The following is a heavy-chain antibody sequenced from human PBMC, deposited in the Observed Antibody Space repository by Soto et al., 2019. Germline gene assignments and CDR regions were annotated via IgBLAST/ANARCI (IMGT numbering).Heavy chain of an antibody. D-gene: IGHD5-12*01. CDR3: ARDLRGYDRGVEYYYMDV. J-gene: IGHJ6*03. Sequence: EVQLVESGGGLVQPGGSLRLSCAASGFTFSSYWMSWVRQAPGKGLEWVANIKQDGSEKYYVDSVKGRFTISRDNAKNSLYLQMNSLRAEDTAVYYCARDLRGYDRGVEYYYMDVWGKGTTVTVSS. CDR1: GFTFSSYW. CDR2: IKQDGSEK. V-gene: IGHV3-7*01.